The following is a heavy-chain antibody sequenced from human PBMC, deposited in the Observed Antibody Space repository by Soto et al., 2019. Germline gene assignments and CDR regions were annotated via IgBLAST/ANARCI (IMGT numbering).Heavy chain of an antibody. Sequence: GGSLRLSCAASGFTFSSYAMSWVRQAPGKGLEWVSAISGSGGSTYYADSVKGRFTISRDNSKNTLYLQMNSLRAEDTAVYYCAKDQLNSSGYYHVGYYYGMDVWGQGTTVTVSS. V-gene: IGHV3-23*01. J-gene: IGHJ6*02. CDR1: GFTFSSYA. D-gene: IGHD3-22*01. CDR3: AKDQLNSSGYYHVGYYYGMDV. CDR2: ISGSGGST.